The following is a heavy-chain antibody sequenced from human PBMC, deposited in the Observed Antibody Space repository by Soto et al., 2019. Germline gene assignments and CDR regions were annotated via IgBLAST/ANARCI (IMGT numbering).Heavy chain of an antibody. Sequence: QVQLQQSGPGLVKPSQTLSLTCAISGDSVPSNEAVWNWIRQSPWRGLEWLGRTYYRSIWRAEYAVSVKGRMTINPDASKNQFSLQLNSVTPEDTAMYYCERLVGNRGLDHWGQGTRVTVSA. CDR1: GDSVPSNEAV. J-gene: IGHJ4*02. CDR3: ERLVGNRGLDH. D-gene: IGHD6-6*01. CDR2: TYYRSIWRA. V-gene: IGHV6-1*01.